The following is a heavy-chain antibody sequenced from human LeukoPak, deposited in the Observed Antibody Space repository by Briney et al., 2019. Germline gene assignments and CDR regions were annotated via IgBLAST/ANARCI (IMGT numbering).Heavy chain of an antibody. CDR1: GFTFSNYA. CDR2: ISDSSGST. CDR3: AKGITSSCYSGLDS. V-gene: IGHV3-23*01. Sequence: GGSLRLSCAASGFTFSNYAMTWVRQAPGKGLEWVSVISDSSGSTYYADSVKGRFTISRDNSKNTLYLQMNSRRAEDTAVYYGAKGITSSCYSGLDSWGQGILVTVSS. J-gene: IGHJ4*02. D-gene: IGHD2-15*01.